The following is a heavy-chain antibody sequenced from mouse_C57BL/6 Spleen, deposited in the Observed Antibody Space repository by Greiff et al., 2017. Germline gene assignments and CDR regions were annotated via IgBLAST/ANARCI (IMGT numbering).Heavy chain of an antibody. V-gene: IGHV1-53*01. CDR2: INPSNGGT. Sequence: QVQLQQPGTELVKPGASVKLSCKASGYTFTSYWMHWVKQRPGQGLEWIGNINPSNGGTNYNEKFKSKATLTVDKSSSTAYMQLSSLTAEDSAVYYCARDGDYDGTLYWYFDVWGTGTTVTVSS. CDR3: ARDGDYDGTLYWYFDV. D-gene: IGHD2-4*01. J-gene: IGHJ1*03. CDR1: GYTFTSYW.